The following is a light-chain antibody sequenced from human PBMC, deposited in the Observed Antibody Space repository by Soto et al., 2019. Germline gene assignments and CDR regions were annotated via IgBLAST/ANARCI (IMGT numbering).Light chain of an antibody. CDR3: SSYAGRDNFVV. CDR1: SSDVGGYNY. V-gene: IGLV2-8*01. Sequence: QSVLTQPPSASGSPGQSVTISCTGTSSDVGGYNYVCWYQQYPGKAPKLIIYEVSKRPSGVPDRFSGSKSGNTASLTVSGLQAEDEADYYCSSYAGRDNFVVFGGGTKLTVL. CDR2: EVS. J-gene: IGLJ2*01.